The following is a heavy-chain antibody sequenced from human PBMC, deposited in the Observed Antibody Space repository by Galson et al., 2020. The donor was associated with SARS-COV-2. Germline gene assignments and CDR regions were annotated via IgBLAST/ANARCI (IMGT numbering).Heavy chain of an antibody. V-gene: IGHV4-39*02. D-gene: IGHD3-10*01. CDR3: ARGGHITFIINVEGASRSRQIPFDI. J-gene: IGHJ3*02. CDR2: VYYSGST. Sequence: SETLSLTCTVSGNSISSRDYYWGWIRQPPGRGLEWIGTVYYSGSTYSNPMLRTRVTISADTSKNHFSLELSSVTAADTAVYYCARGGHITFIINVEGASRSRQIPFDIWGRGTMVTVSS. CDR1: GNSISSRDYY.